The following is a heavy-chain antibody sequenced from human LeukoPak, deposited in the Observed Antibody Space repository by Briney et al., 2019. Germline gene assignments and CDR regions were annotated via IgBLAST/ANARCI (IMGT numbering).Heavy chain of an antibody. CDR2: ISGSGGST. Sequence: GGSLRLYCAASGFTFSSYAMSWVRQAPGKGLEWVSAISGSGGSTYYADSVKGRFTISRGNSKTTLYLQMNSLRAEDTAVYYCATHDYVWGSYRAIDYWGQGTLVTVSS. CDR1: GFTFSSYA. CDR3: ATHDYVWGSYRAIDY. D-gene: IGHD3-16*02. V-gene: IGHV3-23*01. J-gene: IGHJ4*02.